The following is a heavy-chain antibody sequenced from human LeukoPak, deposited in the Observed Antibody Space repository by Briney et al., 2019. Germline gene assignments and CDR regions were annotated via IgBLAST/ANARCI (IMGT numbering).Heavy chain of an antibody. CDR3: ARGGATEGNNWFDP. D-gene: IGHD5-24*01. Sequence: PSETLSLTCAVYGGSFSGYYWSWIRQPPGKGLERIGEINHSASTNYNPSLKSRATISVDTSKNQFSLKLSSVTAADTAVYYCARGGATEGNNWFDPWGQGTLVTVSS. CDR1: GGSFSGYY. CDR2: INHSAST. V-gene: IGHV4-34*01. J-gene: IGHJ5*02.